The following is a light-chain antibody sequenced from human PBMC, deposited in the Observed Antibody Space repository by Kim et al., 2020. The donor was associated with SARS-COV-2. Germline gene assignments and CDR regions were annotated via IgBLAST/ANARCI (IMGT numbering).Light chain of an antibody. CDR2: DVS. J-gene: IGLJ3*02. CDR3: SSYTSSSTLV. V-gene: IGLV2-14*01. CDR1: SSDVGGYNY. Sequence: QSALTQPASVSGSPGQSIIISCTGTSSDVGGYNYVSWYQQHPGKAPKLMIYDVSKRPSGVSNRFSGSKSGNTASLTISGLQAEDEADYYCSSYTSSSTLVFGGGTQLTVL.